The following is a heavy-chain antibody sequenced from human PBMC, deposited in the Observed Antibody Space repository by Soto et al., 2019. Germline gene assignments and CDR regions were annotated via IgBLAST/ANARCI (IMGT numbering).Heavy chain of an antibody. CDR2: IYWDDDK. D-gene: IGHD6-6*01. J-gene: IGHJ4*02. V-gene: IGHV2-5*02. Sequence: QITLKESGPPLVKPTQTLTLTCTFSGFSLSTSGVDVGWIRQPPGKALEWLALIYWDDDKRYSPSLKSRLTLPKDTSKNQVVLTMTNMDPLDTATYYCAHRRPYSNSPEYFFDYWGQGTLVTVSS. CDR1: GFSLSTSGVD. CDR3: AHRRPYSNSPEYFFDY.